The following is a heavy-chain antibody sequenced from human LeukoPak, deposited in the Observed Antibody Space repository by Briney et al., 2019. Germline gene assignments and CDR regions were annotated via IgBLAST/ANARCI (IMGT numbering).Heavy chain of an antibody. CDR3: AKDVSLTGDHADY. J-gene: IGHJ4*02. D-gene: IGHD7-27*01. Sequence: GGSLRLSCAASGFIFDNYAMHWVRQVPGKGLEWVSLINWDGGSTYYIDSVKGRFSISRDNSKNSLCLQMNSLRPEDTALYYCAKDVSLTGDHADYWGQGTLVTVSS. CDR1: GFIFDNYA. V-gene: IGHV3-43D*03. CDR2: INWDGGST.